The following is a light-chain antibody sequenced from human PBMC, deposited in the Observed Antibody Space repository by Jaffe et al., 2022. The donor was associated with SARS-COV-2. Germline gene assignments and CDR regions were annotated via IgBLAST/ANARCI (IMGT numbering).Light chain of an antibody. V-gene: IGKV1-5*03. J-gene: IGKJ1*01. CDR3: QQYNDYST. CDR2: KAS. CDR1: QSVSTW. Sequence: DIQMTQSPSTLSASIGDRVTITCRASQSVSTWLAWYQQKPGMAPRLLIYKASILQNGVPSRFSGSGSGTEFALTISSLQPDDFATYYCQQYNDYSTFGQGTKVEV.